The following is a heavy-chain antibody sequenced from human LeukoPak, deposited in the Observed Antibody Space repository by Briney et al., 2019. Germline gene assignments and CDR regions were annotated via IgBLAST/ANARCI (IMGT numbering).Heavy chain of an antibody. Sequence: GGSLRLSCAASGFTFSSYSMNWVRQAPGKGLEWVSSISSSSSYIYYADSVKGRFTISRDNAKNSLYLQMNSLRAEDTAVYYCVRGITIFGVALYGMDVWGQGATVTVSS. CDR1: GFTFSSYS. D-gene: IGHD3-3*01. J-gene: IGHJ6*02. CDR2: ISSSSSYI. V-gene: IGHV3-21*01. CDR3: VRGITIFGVALYGMDV.